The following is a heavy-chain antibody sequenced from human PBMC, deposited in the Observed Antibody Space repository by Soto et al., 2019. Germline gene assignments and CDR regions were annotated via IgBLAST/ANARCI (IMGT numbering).Heavy chain of an antibody. CDR3: ARASFTTIPLDV. Sequence: SETLSLTCTVSGGPIRSYCWSWIRQPPGKGLEWIGYISHTGTTNYNPSLKSRLTISLDTSENRFSLKLTSVTAADTAVYYCARASFTTIPLDVWGQGTTVTVSS. V-gene: IGHV4-59*01. CDR2: ISHTGTT. CDR1: GGPIRSYC. D-gene: IGHD3-22*01. J-gene: IGHJ6*02.